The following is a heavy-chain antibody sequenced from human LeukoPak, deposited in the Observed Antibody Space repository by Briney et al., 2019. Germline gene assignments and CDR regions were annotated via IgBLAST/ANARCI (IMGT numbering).Heavy chain of an antibody. CDR2: IYHSGST. V-gene: IGHV4-38-2*02. CDR3: AGDYYDSSGYPSD. CDR1: GYSISSGYY. Sequence: SETLSLTCAVSGYSISSGYYWGWIRQPPGKGLEWIGSIYHSGSTYYNPSLKSRVIISVDTFKNQFSLKLSSVTAADTAVYYCAGDYYDSSGYPSDWGQGTLVTVSS. D-gene: IGHD3-22*01. J-gene: IGHJ4*02.